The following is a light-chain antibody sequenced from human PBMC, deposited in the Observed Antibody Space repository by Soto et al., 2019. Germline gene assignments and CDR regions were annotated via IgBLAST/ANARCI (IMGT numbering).Light chain of an antibody. CDR2: GSS. J-gene: IGKJ5*01. CDR3: QQYSNWPPAIT. Sequence: EIVLTQSPGTLSLSPGERATLSCRASQSVSSSYLAWYQQKPGQAPRLLIYGSSTRATGVPDRFSGSGSGTEFTLIISSLQSEDVALYYCQQYSNWPPAITFGQGTRLEIK. CDR1: QSVSSSY. V-gene: IGKV3-15*01.